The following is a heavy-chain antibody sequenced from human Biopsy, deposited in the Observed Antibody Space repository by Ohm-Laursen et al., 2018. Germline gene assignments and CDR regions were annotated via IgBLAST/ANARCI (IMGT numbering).Heavy chain of an antibody. J-gene: IGHJ5*02. CDR1: GGTFSSYA. D-gene: IGHD2-2*01. CDR2: IIPIFETT. V-gene: IGHV1-69*13. Sequence: ASVKVSCKASGGTFSSYAISWVRQAPGQGPEWMGGIIPIFETTDYAPKFQDRVTITADESTRTAYMELSSLKSEDTAVYFCARRYCSSASCSPPFYIWFDPWGQGTLVTVSS. CDR3: ARRYCSSASCSPPFYIWFDP.